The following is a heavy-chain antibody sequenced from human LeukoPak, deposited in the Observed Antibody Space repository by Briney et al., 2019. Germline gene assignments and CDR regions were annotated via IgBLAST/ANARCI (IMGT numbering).Heavy chain of an antibody. J-gene: IGHJ4*02. V-gene: IGHV3-7*01. CDR1: GFTFSRYW. D-gene: IGHD3-22*01. Sequence: GGSLRLSCAASGFTFSRYWMSWVRQAPGKGLEWVASIKQDGSEKYSVGSVKGRFTISRDNAKNSLYLQMNSLRAEDTAVYYCAREPHPSPSNYYASSGYFDYWGQGTLVTVSS. CDR2: IKQDGSEK. CDR3: AREPHPSPSNYYASSGYFDY.